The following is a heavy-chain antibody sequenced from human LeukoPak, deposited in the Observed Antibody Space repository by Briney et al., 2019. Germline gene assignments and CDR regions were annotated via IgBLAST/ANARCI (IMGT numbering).Heavy chain of an antibody. J-gene: IGHJ3*02. CDR3: ARSASIAVAGHAFEM. CDR2: LYTGGSA. Sequence: GGSLRLSCVPSGFSVGSNYMSWVRQTPTKGLEWVSILYTGGSAYYADSVKGRFTTFRDRSKNTLYLQMNSLRAEDTVVYYCARSASIAVAGHAFEMWGQGTVVTVSS. D-gene: IGHD6-19*01. V-gene: IGHV3-66*01. CDR1: GFSVGSNY.